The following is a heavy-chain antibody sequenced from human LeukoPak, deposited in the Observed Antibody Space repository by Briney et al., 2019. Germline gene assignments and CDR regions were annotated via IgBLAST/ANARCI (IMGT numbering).Heavy chain of an antibody. CDR2: ISWNSGKI. Sequence: QTGGSLRLSCAASGFIFDDYAMHWVRQAPGKGLEWVSGISWNSGKIDYADSVKGRFTISRDNAKNSLYLQMNSLRAEDTAVYYCAREGRGYSYGVPGYWGQGTLVTVSS. D-gene: IGHD5-18*01. J-gene: IGHJ4*02. CDR1: GFIFDDYA. CDR3: AREGRGYSYGVPGY. V-gene: IGHV3-9*01.